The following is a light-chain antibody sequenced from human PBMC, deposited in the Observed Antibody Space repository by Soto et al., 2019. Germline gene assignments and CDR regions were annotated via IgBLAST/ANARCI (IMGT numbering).Light chain of an antibody. V-gene: IGKV1-9*01. J-gene: IGKJ5*01. CDR3: QQLFDSPST. Sequence: DVXLTQSQAFLSPSLGESVTLPXRASQVIRRSFAWYQVKRGXAPKXXXYDXSTLDSGVPSRCSATVSGTEFSLPITSLQPEDFANYYCQQLFDSPSTVGQGTRLEI. CDR2: DXS. CDR1: QVIRRS.